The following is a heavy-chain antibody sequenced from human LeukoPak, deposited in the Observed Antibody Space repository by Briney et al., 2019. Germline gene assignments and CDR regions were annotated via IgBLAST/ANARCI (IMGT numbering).Heavy chain of an antibody. J-gene: IGHJ3*02. D-gene: IGHD2-15*01. CDR2: ISGSTTYT. CDR1: GFTFSDYY. Sequence: PGGSLRLSCAASGFTFSDYYMSWIRQPPGKGLEWVSYISGSTTYTNYADSVRGRFTISRDNSKNSLYLQMNSLRAEDTAVYYCARDREVVAFDIWGQGTTVTVSS. CDR3: ARDREVVAFDI. V-gene: IGHV3-11*05.